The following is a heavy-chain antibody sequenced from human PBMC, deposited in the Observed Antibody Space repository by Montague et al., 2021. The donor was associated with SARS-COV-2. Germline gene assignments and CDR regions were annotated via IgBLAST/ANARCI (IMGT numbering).Heavy chain of an antibody. CDR3: ARGNTWEGYSYGFDY. CDR1: GGSISSYY. D-gene: IGHD5-18*01. CDR2: IYYSGST. J-gene: IGHJ4*02. V-gene: IGHV4-59*01. Sequence: SETLSLTCTVSGGSISSYYWSWIRQPPGKGLEWIGYIYYSGSTTYNPSLKSRVTITVDTSKNQFSLKLSSVTAADTAVYYCARGNTWEGYSYGFDYWGQGTLVTVSS.